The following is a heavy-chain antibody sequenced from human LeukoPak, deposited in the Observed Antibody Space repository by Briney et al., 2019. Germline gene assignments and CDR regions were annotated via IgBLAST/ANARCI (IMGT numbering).Heavy chain of an antibody. CDR3: AREILGSAFSFDY. J-gene: IGHJ4*02. Sequence: PGGSLRLSCVPSEFRVTSYYMSWVRQAPGKGLEWVSLIYSGGDRYYADSVKGRFTISRDTSENTLYLQMNNLRPEDTAIYYCAREILGSAFSFDYWGQGTLVTVSS. CDR1: EFRVTSYY. D-gene: IGHD1-26*01. V-gene: IGHV3-53*05. CDR2: IYSGGDR.